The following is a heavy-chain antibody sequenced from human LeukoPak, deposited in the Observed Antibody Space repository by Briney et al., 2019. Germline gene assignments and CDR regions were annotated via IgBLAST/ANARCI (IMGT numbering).Heavy chain of an antibody. J-gene: IGHJ6*03. CDR2: IYTSGST. D-gene: IGHD4-17*01. Sequence: SETLSLTCTVSGGSISSYYWSWIRQPAGKGLEWIGRIYTSGSTNYNPSLKSRVTMSVDTSKNQFSLKLSSVTAADTAVYYCARAKTYGDPYYMDVWGKGTAVTVSS. V-gene: IGHV4-4*07. CDR1: GGSISSYY. CDR3: ARAKTYGDPYYMDV.